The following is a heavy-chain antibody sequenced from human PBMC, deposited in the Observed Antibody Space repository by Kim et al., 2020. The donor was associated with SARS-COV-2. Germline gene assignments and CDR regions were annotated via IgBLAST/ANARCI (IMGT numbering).Heavy chain of an antibody. CDR3: ARDRTQGITVEGYRYYYYYGMDV. CDR2: IWYDGSNK. D-gene: IGHD1-1*01. CDR1: GFTFSSYG. Sequence: GGSLRLSCAASGFTFSSYGMHWVRQAPGKGLEWVAVIWYDGSNKYYADSVKGRFTISRDNSKNTLYLQMNSLRAEDTAVYYCARDRTQGITVEGYRYYYYYGMDVWGQGTTVTVSS. J-gene: IGHJ6*02. V-gene: IGHV3-33*01.